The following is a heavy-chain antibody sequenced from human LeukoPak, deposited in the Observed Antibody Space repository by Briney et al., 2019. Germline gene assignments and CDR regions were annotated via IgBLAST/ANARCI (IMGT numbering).Heavy chain of an antibody. J-gene: IGHJ4*02. Sequence: ASVKVSCKASGYTFTGYYMHWVRQAPGQGLEWMGWINPNSGGTNYAQKFQGRVTMTRDTSISTAYMELSRLRSDDTAVYYCARDIYGSGSCYNYNWGQGTLVTVSS. CDR1: GYTFTGYY. D-gene: IGHD3-10*01. V-gene: IGHV1-2*02. CDR3: ARDIYGSGSCYNYN. CDR2: INPNSGGT.